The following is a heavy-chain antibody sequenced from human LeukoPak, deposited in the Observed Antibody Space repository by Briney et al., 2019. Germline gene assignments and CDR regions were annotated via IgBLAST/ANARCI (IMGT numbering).Heavy chain of an antibody. CDR3: ARIFAPIARGSVVVPAVFYWYFDL. D-gene: IGHD2-2*01. Sequence: PSETLSLTCTVSGGSISSSSYYWGWIRQPPGKGLEWIGSIYYSGSTYYNPSLKSRVTTSVDTSKNQFSLKLSSVTAADTAVYYCARIFAPIARGSVVVPAVFYWYFDLWGRGTLVTVSS. CDR1: GGSISSSSYY. J-gene: IGHJ2*01. V-gene: IGHV4-39*07. CDR2: IYYSGST.